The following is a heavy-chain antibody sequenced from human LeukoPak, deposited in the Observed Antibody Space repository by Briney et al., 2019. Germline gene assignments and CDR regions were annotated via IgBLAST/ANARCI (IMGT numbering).Heavy chain of an antibody. Sequence: ASVKVSCKASGYTFSNYGISWVRQAPGQGLEWMGWISAYNGNIDYAQNLQDRVTMTTDTSTNTAYMELRSLKSDDTAVYYYARRAAPPTYYSYGMDVWGQGTTVTVS. CDR2: ISAYNGNI. CDR1: GYTFSNYG. J-gene: IGHJ6*02. D-gene: IGHD2-15*01. CDR3: ARRAAPPTYYSYGMDV. V-gene: IGHV1-18*01.